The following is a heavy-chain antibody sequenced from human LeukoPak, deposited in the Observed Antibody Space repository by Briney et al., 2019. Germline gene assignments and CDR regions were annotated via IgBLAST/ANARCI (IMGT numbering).Heavy chain of an antibody. CDR1: GGSISSGGYC. CDR3: ARGEGSAATIFDY. Sequence: PSQTLSLTCTVSGGSISSGGYCWSWIRQHPGKGLEWIGYICYSGSTYYNPSLKSRVTISVDTSKNQFSLRLSSVTAADTAVYYCARGEGSAATIFDYWGQGTLVTVSS. D-gene: IGHD1-26*01. J-gene: IGHJ4*02. V-gene: IGHV4-31*03. CDR2: ICYSGST.